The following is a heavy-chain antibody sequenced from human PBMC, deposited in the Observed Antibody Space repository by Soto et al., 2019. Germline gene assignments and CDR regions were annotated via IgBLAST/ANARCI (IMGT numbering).Heavy chain of an antibody. CDR3: AGGRDYSKGGDH. D-gene: IGHD4-4*01. J-gene: IGHJ4*02. Sequence: EVQLVDSGGGLVQPGGSLRLSCAASGFSVSNYHMNWVRQAPGKGPEWVSIITVGDVTYYADSVKGRFTISRDISRNTLYLQMNSLRGDDTAVYYCAGGRDYSKGGDHWGQGTLVIVSS. V-gene: IGHV3-66*01. CDR1: GFSVSNYH. CDR2: ITVGDVT.